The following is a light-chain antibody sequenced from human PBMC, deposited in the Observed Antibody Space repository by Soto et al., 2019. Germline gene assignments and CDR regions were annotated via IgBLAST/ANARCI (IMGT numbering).Light chain of an antibody. CDR2: GNN. CDR3: QSFDSSLSIYI. Sequence: QSVLTQPPSVSGAPGQSVTISCTGTWSNIGAGHDVHWYQQLPGTAPKLLIYGNNNRPSWVPDRFSGSKSGTSASLAITGLQAEDENDYYCQSFDSSLSIYIFGTGTKRTVL. J-gene: IGLJ1*01. V-gene: IGLV1-40*01. CDR1: WSNIGAGHD.